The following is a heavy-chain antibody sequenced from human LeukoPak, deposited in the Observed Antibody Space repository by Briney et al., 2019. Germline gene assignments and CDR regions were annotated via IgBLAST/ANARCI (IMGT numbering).Heavy chain of an antibody. CDR1: GFTFSSYG. CDR2: ISYDGSNK. J-gene: IGHJ4*02. Sequence: GGSLRLSCAASGFTFSSYGMHWVRQAPGKGLEWVAVISYDGSNKYYADSVKGRFTISRDNSKNTLYLQMNSLRAEDTAVYYCAKKPSYPDSRGYPDYWGQGTLVTVSS. V-gene: IGHV3-30*18. D-gene: IGHD3-22*01. CDR3: AKKPSYPDSRGYPDY.